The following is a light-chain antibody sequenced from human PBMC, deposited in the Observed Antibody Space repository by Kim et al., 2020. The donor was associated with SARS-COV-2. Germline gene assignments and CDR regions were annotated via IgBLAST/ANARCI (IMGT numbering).Light chain of an antibody. CDR1: QTISSW. CDR2: KAS. Sequence: DIQMTQSPSTLSASVGDRVTITCRASQTISSWLAWYQQKPGKAPKLLIYKASSLESGVPSRFSGGGSGTEFTLTISSLQPDDFAIYYCQHYIDYWGTFGQGTKVDIK. J-gene: IGKJ1*01. V-gene: IGKV1-5*03. CDR3: QHYIDYWGT.